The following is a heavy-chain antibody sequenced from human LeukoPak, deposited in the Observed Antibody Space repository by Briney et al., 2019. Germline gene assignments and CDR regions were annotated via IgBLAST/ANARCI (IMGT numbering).Heavy chain of an antibody. V-gene: IGHV1-8*03. CDR1: GYTFTSYD. Sequence: ASVKVSCKASGYTFTSYDINWVRQATGQGLEWMGWMNPNSGNTGYAQKFQGRVTITRNTSISTAYMELSSLRSEDTAVYYCARGTRECSSTSCLYYFDYWGQGTLVTVSS. D-gene: IGHD2-2*01. CDR2: MNPNSGNT. CDR3: ARGTRECSSTSCLYYFDY. J-gene: IGHJ4*02.